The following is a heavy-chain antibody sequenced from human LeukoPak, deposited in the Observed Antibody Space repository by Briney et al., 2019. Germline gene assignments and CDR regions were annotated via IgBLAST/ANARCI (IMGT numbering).Heavy chain of an antibody. J-gene: IGHJ6*02. V-gene: IGHV3-33*08. Sequence: QPGRSLRLSCAASGFTFSSYGLHWVRQAPRKGLQWVAVIWYDASNNYYADSVKGRFTISRDNSKNTLYLQMNSLRAEDTAVCFCARDKGIDDYYYYGLDVWGQGTTVTVSS. CDR1: GFTFSSYG. CDR3: ARDKGIDDYYYYGLDV. D-gene: IGHD2-21*01. CDR2: IWYDASNN.